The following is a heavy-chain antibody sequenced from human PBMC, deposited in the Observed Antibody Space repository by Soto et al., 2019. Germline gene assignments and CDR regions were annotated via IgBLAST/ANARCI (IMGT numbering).Heavy chain of an antibody. Sequence: EVQLLESGGGLVQPGGSLRLSCAASGFTFSSYAMSWVRQAPGKGLEWVSAISGSGGSTYYADSVKGRFTISRDNSKNMLYLPMNSLRAEDTAVYYRAKDEGKAAAGTWSQGTLVTVSS. D-gene: IGHD6-13*01. V-gene: IGHV3-23*01. CDR3: AKDEGKAAAGT. CDR1: GFTFSSYA. CDR2: ISGSGGST. J-gene: IGHJ5*02.